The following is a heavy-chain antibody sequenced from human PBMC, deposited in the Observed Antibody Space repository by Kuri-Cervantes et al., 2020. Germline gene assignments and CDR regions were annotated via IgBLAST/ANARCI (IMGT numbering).Heavy chain of an antibody. D-gene: IGHD4-17*01. J-gene: IGHJ4*02. CDR2: IILIFGTA. Sequence: SVKVSCKASGGTFSSYAISWVRQAPGQGLEWMGGIILIFGTANYAQKFQGRVTITADESTSTAYMELSSLRSEDTAVYYCARASPYGDYVGYWGQGTLVTVSS. CDR3: ARASPYGDYVGY. CDR1: GGTFSSYA. V-gene: IGHV1-69*13.